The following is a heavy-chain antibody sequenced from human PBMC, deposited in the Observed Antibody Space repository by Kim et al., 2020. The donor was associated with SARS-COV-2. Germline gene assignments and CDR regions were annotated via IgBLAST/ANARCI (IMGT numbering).Heavy chain of an antibody. CDR1: GYTLASST. J-gene: IGHJ4*02. Sequence: ASVKVSCKASGYTLASSTMHWVRQAPGQSLEWLGWINAGNGDTQYSQKFQDRVTITRDTSASTAYMEVSSLRSEDTAVYYCAMVVPTTGVIEYWGQGTLV. CDR2: INAGNGDT. D-gene: IGHD2-15*01. CDR3: AMVVPTTGVIEY. V-gene: IGHV1-3*01.